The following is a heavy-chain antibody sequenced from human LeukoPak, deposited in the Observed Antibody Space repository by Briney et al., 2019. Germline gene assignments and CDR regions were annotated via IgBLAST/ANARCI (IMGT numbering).Heavy chain of an antibody. Sequence: GGSLRLSCAASGFTFDDYGMSWVRQAPGNGLESVSGINWTGGSTGYADSVKGRFTISSDNANNSLSLQLNSPRADDTPLHYCAREGHPRTFGYWGQGTLVTVSS. J-gene: IGHJ4*02. CDR1: GFTFDDYG. CDR2: INWTGGST. V-gene: IGHV3-20*04. CDR3: AREGHPRTFGY.